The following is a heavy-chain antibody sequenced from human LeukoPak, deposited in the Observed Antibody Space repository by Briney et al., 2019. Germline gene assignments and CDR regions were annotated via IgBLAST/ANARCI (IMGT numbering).Heavy chain of an antibody. J-gene: IGHJ4*02. CDR2: INHSGST. V-gene: IGHV4-34*01. CDR3: ARGDGGGYGGNFDY. Sequence: SETLSLTCAVYGGSFSGYYWRWLRQPPGKGLEWLGEINHSGSTNYNPSLKSRVTISVDTSKNQFSLKLSSVTAADTAVYYCARGDGGGYGGNFDYWGQGTLVTVSS. CDR1: GGSFSGYY. D-gene: IGHD4-23*01.